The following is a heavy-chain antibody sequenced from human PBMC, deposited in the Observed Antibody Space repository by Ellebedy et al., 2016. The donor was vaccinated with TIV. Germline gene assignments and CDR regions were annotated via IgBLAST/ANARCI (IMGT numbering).Heavy chain of an antibody. CDR1: EYTFTGYY. CDR2: INPNSGGT. CDR3: ARGNSAWPNDAYDI. V-gene: IGHV1-2*02. D-gene: IGHD6-19*01. J-gene: IGHJ3*02. Sequence: AASVKVSCKASEYTFTGYYIHWVRQAPGQGREWMGWINPNSGGTNYAQKFQGRVTMTRDTSVSTAYMELGRLQSDDTAVYYCARGNSAWPNDAYDIWGQGTMVTVSS.